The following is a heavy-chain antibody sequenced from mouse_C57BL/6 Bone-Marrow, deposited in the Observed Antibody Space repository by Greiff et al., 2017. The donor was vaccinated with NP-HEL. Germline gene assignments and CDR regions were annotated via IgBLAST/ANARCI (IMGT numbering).Heavy chain of an antibody. D-gene: IGHD3-1*01. J-gene: IGHJ4*01. CDR1: GFTFTDYY. CDR3: ARWLPGAMDY. Sequence: EVKLVESGGGLVQPGGSLSLSCAASGFTFTDYYMSWVRQPPGKALEWLGFIRNKANGYTTEYSASVKGRFTISRDNSQSILYLQMNALRAEDSATYYCARWLPGAMDYWGQGTSVTVSS. V-gene: IGHV7-3*01. CDR2: IRNKANGYTT.